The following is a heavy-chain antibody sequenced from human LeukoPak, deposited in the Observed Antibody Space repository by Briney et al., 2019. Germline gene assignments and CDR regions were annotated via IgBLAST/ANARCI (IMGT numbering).Heavy chain of an antibody. Sequence: ASVKVSCKASGYIFTGYYMHWVRQAPGQGLEWMGWINPNSGDTNYAQKFQGRVTMTRDTSISTAYMELSRLRSDDTAVYYCARGGAARCDYWGQGTLVTVSS. CDR2: INPNSGDT. D-gene: IGHD6-6*01. J-gene: IGHJ4*02. CDR3: ARGGAARCDY. V-gene: IGHV1-2*02. CDR1: GYIFTGYY.